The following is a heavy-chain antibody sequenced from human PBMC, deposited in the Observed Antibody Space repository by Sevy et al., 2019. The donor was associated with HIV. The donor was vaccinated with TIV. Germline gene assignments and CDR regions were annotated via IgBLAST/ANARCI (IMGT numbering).Heavy chain of an antibody. CDR3: ARETDNSARWLDP. Sequence: GKSLKISCAASGFTFNFHGMHWVRQAPGKGLEWVAFIWHDGSNKYMADSVKGRFTISRDNSKNTLFLQMNSLTVEDTAVYYCARETDNSARWLDPWGQGTLVTVSS. D-gene: IGHD4-4*01. V-gene: IGHV3-33*01. CDR1: GFTFNFHG. CDR2: IWHDGSNK. J-gene: IGHJ5*02.